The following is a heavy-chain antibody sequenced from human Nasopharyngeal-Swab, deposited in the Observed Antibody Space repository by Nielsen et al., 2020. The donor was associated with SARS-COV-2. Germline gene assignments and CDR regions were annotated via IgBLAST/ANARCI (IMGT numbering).Heavy chain of an antibody. CDR3: AHRLTTVTTSSFDP. CDR2: IYWDDDK. CDR1: GFSLSTSGVG. V-gene: IGHV2-5*02. Sequence: SVPTLVKPTQTLTLTCTFSGFSLSTSGVGVGWIRQPPGKALEWLALIYWDDDKRYSPSLKSRLTITKDTSKNQVVLTMTNMDPVDTATYYCAHRLTTVTTSSFDPWGQGTLVTVSS. J-gene: IGHJ5*02. D-gene: IGHD4-17*01.